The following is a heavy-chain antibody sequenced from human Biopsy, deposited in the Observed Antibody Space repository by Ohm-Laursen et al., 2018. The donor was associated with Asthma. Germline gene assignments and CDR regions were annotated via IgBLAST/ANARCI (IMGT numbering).Heavy chain of an antibody. D-gene: IGHD1-26*01. CDR1: GGSISSNFYY. CDR2: IYKSGQV. Sequence: SDTLSLTCTVSGGSISSNFYYWGWIRQPPGKGLEWIGNIYKSGQVYYNLSLKSRVTISVDTSKNQFSLQLRSVTAADTAVYYCARQKLVAAEGPFDTWGQGTMVIVSS. V-gene: IGHV4-39*01. J-gene: IGHJ3*02. CDR3: ARQKLVAAEGPFDT.